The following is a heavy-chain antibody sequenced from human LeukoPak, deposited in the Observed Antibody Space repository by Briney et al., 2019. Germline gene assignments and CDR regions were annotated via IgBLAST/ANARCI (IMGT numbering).Heavy chain of an antibody. V-gene: IGHV4-4*07. CDR3: ARDLVRGGINWFDP. D-gene: IGHD3-10*01. J-gene: IGHJ5*02. CDR1: GGSISSYY. Sequence: SETLSLTCTVSGGSISSYYWSWIRQPAGKGLEWIGRIYTSGSTNYNPSLKSRVTMSVDTSKNQFFLKLSSVTAADTAVYYCARDLVRGGINWFDPWGQGTLVTVSS. CDR2: IYTSGST.